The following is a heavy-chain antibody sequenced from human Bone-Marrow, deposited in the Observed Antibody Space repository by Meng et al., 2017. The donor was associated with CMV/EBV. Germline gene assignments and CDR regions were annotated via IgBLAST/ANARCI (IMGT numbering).Heavy chain of an antibody. CDR3: ARSPGNWNLITRYFDL. V-gene: IGHV4-34*01. CDR1: GGSFSGYY. J-gene: IGHJ2*01. Sequence: SETLSLTCAVYGGSFSGYYWSWIRQPPGKGLEWIGEINHSGSTNYNPSLKSRVTISVDTSKNQFSLKLSSVTAADTAVYYCARSPGNWNLITRYFDLWGRGPLVTVSS. CDR2: INHSGST. D-gene: IGHD1-7*01.